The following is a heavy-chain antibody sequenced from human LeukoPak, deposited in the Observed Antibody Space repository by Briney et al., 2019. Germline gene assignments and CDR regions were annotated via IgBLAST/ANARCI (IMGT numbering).Heavy chain of an antibody. V-gene: IGHV4-59*01. J-gene: IGHJ4*02. CDR1: GGSISTYY. CDR2: IYYSWST. Sequence: PSETLSLTCTVSGGSISTYYWSWIRQPPGKGLEWIGYIYYSWSTNYNPSLKSRVTISVDTSKNQFSLKLSSVTAADTAVYYCAREAGKGYYYDSSGEYYFDYWGQGTLVTVSS. CDR3: AREAGKGYYYDSSGEYYFDY. D-gene: IGHD3-22*01.